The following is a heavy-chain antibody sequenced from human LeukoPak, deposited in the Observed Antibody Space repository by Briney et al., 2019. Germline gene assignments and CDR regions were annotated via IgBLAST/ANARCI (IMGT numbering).Heavy chain of an antibody. D-gene: IGHD1-26*01. Sequence: GGSLRLSCAASEFTFFTYWMSWVRQAPGKGLEWVANIKQDGSEKYYVDSVKGRFTISRDNAKNSLYLQMNSLRAEDTAVYYCARKGGATTYGYYYYMDVWGKGTTVTISS. V-gene: IGHV3-7*01. J-gene: IGHJ6*03. CDR1: EFTFFTYW. CDR2: IKQDGSEK. CDR3: ARKGGATTYGYYYYMDV.